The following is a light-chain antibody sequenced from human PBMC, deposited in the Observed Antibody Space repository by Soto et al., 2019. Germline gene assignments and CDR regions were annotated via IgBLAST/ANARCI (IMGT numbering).Light chain of an antibody. CDR2: DAS. CDR3: QQRSHWPGT. V-gene: IGKV3-11*01. J-gene: IGKJ1*01. Sequence: EIVLTHSPATLSLSPGERATLSCRASQSVSSYLAWYQQKPGQAPRLLIYDASNRATGIPARFSGSGSGTDFTLTISSLEPEDFAVYYCQQRSHWPGTFGQGTKVDIK. CDR1: QSVSSY.